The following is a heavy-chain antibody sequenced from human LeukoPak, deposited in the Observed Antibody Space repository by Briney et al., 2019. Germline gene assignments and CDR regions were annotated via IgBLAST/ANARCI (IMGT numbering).Heavy chain of an antibody. CDR1: GFTVSSYA. CDR3: ARGKSRTAIVTNGGAFDI. V-gene: IGHV3-64*01. J-gene: IGHJ3*02. Sequence: GGALRLSCAASGFTVSSYAMHWVRQAPGKGLEYVSAISSNGVSTYYANSVKGRFTISRDNSKNTLYLQMGSLRAEDMAVYYCARGKSRTAIVTNGGAFDIWGQGTMVTVSS. D-gene: IGHD5-18*01. CDR2: ISSNGVST.